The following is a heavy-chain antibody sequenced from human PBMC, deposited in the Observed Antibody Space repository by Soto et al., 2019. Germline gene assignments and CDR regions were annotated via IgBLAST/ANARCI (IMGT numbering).Heavy chain of an antibody. J-gene: IGHJ5*02. V-gene: IGHV4-30-2*06. CDR3: VRDTSGCSDIDCSLTSWFDT. Sequence: SETLSLTCTVSGGSISSGAYSWSWIRQSPGKGLEWLGFIYQSGNTYYSPSLQSRVAISMDKSKNQLSLQLRSVTAADTAVYYCVRDTSGCSDIDCSLTSWFDTWGPGNLVTISS. CDR2: IYQSGNT. CDR1: GGSISSGAYS. D-gene: IGHD3-10*02.